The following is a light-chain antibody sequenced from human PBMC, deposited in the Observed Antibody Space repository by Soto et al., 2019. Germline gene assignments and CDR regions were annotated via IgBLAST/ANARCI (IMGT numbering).Light chain of an antibody. CDR1: QGIISF. V-gene: IGKV1-9*01. CDR3: QQLRDYPLT. CDR2: GAS. J-gene: IGKJ4*01. Sequence: IQVTQSPSSLSASIGDRVTITCRASQGIISFLAWYQQKPGNAPELLIFGASTLQSGVPSRFSGSGSGTDFTLTISSLQPEDFATYYCQQLRDYPLTFGGGTKVDIK.